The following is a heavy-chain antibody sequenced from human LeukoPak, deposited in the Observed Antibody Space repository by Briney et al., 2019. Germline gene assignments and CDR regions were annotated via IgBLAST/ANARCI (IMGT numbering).Heavy chain of an antibody. D-gene: IGHD2-15*01. V-gene: IGHV3-48*02. CDR1: GFTFSNYN. Sequence: GGSLRLSCAASGFTFSNYNMNWVRQAPGRGLEWVSYISSSSRIIYYADSVKGRFIISRDNAKNSLYLQMNSLRDEDTAVYYCHTYCGGGNCSDAFDIWGQGTMVTVSS. CDR3: HTYCGGGNCSDAFDI. J-gene: IGHJ3*02. CDR2: ISSSSRII.